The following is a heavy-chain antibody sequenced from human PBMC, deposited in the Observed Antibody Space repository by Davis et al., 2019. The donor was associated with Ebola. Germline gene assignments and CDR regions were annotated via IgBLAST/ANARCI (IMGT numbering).Heavy chain of an antibody. D-gene: IGHD6-25*01. V-gene: IGHV7-4-1*02. CDR2: INTDTGIP. J-gene: IGHJ4*02. CDR3: ARAAAFAY. CDR1: GYAFTTYA. Sequence: AASVKVSCKASGYAFTTYAINWVRQAPGQGLEWMGWINTDTGIPTYAQDFTGRFVFSLDTSVSTAYLQISSLEAEDTAVYYCARAAAFAYWGQGTLVTVSS.